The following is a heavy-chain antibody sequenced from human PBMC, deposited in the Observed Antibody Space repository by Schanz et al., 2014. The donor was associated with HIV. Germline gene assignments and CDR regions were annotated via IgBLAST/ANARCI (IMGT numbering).Heavy chain of an antibody. CDR1: GFTFSSYG. D-gene: IGHD1-1*01. Sequence: VQLVESGGGVVQPGRSLRLSCAASGFTFSSYGIHWVRQAPGKGLEWVSGISGNGGSTYHADSVKGRFTISRDNSKNTLYLQMNSLRAEDTAVYYCTKEVPPDVWGQGTTVTVSS. V-gene: IGHV3-23*04. CDR2: ISGNGGST. J-gene: IGHJ6*02. CDR3: TKEVPPDV.